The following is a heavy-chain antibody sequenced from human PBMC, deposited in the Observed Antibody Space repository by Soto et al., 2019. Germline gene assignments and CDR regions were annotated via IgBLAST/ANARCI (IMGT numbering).Heavy chain of an antibody. CDR1: GFSLSTSGVG. J-gene: IGHJ4*02. D-gene: IGHD4-17*01. V-gene: IGHV2-5*02. CDR3: AHRRQRYYGDYDLYFDY. CDR2: IYWDDDK. Sequence: QITLKESGPTLVNPTQTLTLTCTFSGFSLSTSGVGVGWIRQPPGKALEWLALIYWDDDKRYSPSLKSRLTITKDTSKNQVVLTMTNMDPVDTATYYCAHRRQRYYGDYDLYFDYWGQGTLVTVSS.